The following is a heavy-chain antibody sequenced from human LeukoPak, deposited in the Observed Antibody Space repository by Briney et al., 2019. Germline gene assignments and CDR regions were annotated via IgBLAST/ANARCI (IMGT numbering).Heavy chain of an antibody. CDR3: ARIRAAGKRYYFDY. D-gene: IGHD6-13*01. Sequence: KPSETLSLTCAVYGGSFSGYYWSWIRQPPGKGLEWIGEINHSGSTNYNPSLKSRVTISVDTSKNQFSLKLSSVTAADTAVYYCARIRAAGKRYYFDYWGQGTLVTVSS. CDR1: GGSFSGYY. J-gene: IGHJ4*02. V-gene: IGHV4-34*01. CDR2: INHSGST.